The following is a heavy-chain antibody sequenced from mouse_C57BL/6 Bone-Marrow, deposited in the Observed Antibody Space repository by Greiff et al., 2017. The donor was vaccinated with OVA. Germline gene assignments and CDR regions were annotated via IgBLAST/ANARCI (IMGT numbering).Heavy chain of an antibody. D-gene: IGHD2-2*01. J-gene: IGHJ1*03. V-gene: IGHV1-81*01. CDR1: GYTFTSYG. CDR2: IYPRSGNT. CDR3: ERRVYCGYGLGYCDV. Sequence: VKLVESGAELARPGASVKLSCKASGYTFTSYGISWVKQRTGQGLEWIGEIYPRSGNTYYNETFKGKAKLTADKPYSTAYMVLRSLTSDDSAVYFCERRVYCGYGLGYCDVWGTWTTVTVST.